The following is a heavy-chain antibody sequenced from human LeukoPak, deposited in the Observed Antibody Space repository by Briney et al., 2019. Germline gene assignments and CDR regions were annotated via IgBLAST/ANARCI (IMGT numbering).Heavy chain of an antibody. J-gene: IGHJ4*02. CDR3: ARRRGGGSWTDY. D-gene: IGHD6-13*01. Sequence: SETLSLTCAVSDDSIRSRAYYWAWIRQPPGKGLEWIGNINYSGSTYYNPSLKSRVTISVDTSKNQFSLKLSSVTAADTAVYYCARRRGGGSWTDYWGQGTLVTVSS. CDR1: DDSIRSRAYY. V-gene: IGHV4-39*01. CDR2: INYSGST.